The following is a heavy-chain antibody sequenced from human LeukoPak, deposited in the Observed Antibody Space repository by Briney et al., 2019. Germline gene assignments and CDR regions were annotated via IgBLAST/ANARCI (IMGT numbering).Heavy chain of an antibody. J-gene: IGHJ4*02. D-gene: IGHD5-12*01. CDR1: GVTFSSYG. V-gene: IGHV3-30*03. CDR3: TTKVIRGNSGDDYDD. Sequence: GGSLRLSCAASGVTFSSYGMHWVRQGPGKGLEWVALISSDGNDKLYGDSVKGLFTISRDDSKSTLYLQMNSLRAEDTAVYYCTTKVIRGNSGDDYDDWGQGTLVTVSS. CDR2: ISSDGNDK.